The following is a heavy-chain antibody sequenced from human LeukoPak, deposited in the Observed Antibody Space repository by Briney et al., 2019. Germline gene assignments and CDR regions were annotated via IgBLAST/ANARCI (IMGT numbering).Heavy chain of an antibody. CDR2: ISSSSSYI. Sequence: GGSLRLSCAASRFTFSSYSMNWVRQAPGKGLEWVSSISSSSSYIYYADSVKGRFTISRDNAKNSLYLQMNSLRAEDTAVYYCRAYDHNYDAFDIWGQGTMVTVSS. CDR3: RAYDHNYDAFDI. V-gene: IGHV3-21*01. CDR1: RFTFSSYS. J-gene: IGHJ3*02. D-gene: IGHD5-12*01.